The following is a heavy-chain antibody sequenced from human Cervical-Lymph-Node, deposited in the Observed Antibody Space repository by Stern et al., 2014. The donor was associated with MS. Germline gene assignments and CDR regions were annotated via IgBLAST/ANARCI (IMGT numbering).Heavy chain of an antibody. CDR3: AKDIEQLWQYDVFDI. J-gene: IGHJ3*02. Sequence: EVQLVESGGGLVQPGRSLRLSCAASGFIFDGYAMHWVRQAPGKGLEWVSGISWNGGSVGYAGSVKGRFTISRDNAKNSLYLQMNSLRAEDTAMYYCAKDIEQLWQYDVFDIWGQGTMVTVSS. D-gene: IGHD5-18*01. CDR1: GFIFDGYA. V-gene: IGHV3-9*01. CDR2: ISWNGGSV.